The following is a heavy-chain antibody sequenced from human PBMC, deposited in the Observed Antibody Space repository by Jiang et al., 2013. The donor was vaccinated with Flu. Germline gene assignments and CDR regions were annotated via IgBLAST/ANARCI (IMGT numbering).Heavy chain of an antibody. J-gene: IGHJ5*02. V-gene: IGHV1-3*01. CDR1: GYTFTSYA. CDR2: INAGNGNT. D-gene: IGHD3-22*01. CDR3: ARQRYDSSGWDNWFDP. Sequence: SGAEVKKPGASVKVSCKASGYTFTSYAMHWVRQAPGQRLEWMGWINAGNGNTKYSQKFQGRVTITRDTSASTAYMELSSLRSEDTAVYYCARQRYDSSGWDNWFDPWGQGTLVTVSS.